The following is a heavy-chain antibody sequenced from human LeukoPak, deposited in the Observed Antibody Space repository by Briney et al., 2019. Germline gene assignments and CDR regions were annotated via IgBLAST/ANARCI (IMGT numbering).Heavy chain of an antibody. J-gene: IGHJ5*02. CDR3: ARSFKPINNWFDP. Sequence: GASLQISCQGSGYSFTSYWIGWVRQLPGKGLEWMGIIYPGDSDTRYSPSFQGQVTISADKSISTAYLQWSSLKASDTAMYYCARSFKPINNWFDPWGQGTLVTVSS. CDR1: GYSFTSYW. V-gene: IGHV5-51*01. D-gene: IGHD5-24*01. CDR2: IYPGDSDT.